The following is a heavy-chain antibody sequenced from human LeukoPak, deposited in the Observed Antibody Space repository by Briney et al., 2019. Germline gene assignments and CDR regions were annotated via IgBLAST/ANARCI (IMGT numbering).Heavy chain of an antibody. D-gene: IGHD5/OR15-5a*01. Sequence: SETLSLTCTVSDYSICSGYGYYWGWIRQPPGKGLEWIGNIYHSGITYYNHFNSSLKSRVTISIDTSKNQFSLRLTSVTAADAAVYFCATLVSTRYYFDYWGQGTLVTVSS. CDR2: IYHSGIT. CDR3: ATLVSTRYYFDY. CDR1: DYSICSGYGYY. V-gene: IGHV4-38-2*02. J-gene: IGHJ4*02.